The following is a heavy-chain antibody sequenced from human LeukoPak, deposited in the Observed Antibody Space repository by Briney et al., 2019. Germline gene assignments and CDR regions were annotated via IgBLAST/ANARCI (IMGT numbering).Heavy chain of an antibody. CDR2: IYHSGST. D-gene: IGHD6-19*01. Sequence: SETLSLTCTVSGGSISSGGYYWSWIRQPPGKGLEWIGYIYHSGSTYYNPSLKSRVTISVDRSKNQFSLQLSSVTAADTAVYYCATARGNSGLQGWFDPWGQGTLVTVSS. CDR1: GGSISSGGYY. V-gene: IGHV4-30-2*02. J-gene: IGHJ5*02. CDR3: ATARGNSGLQGWFDP.